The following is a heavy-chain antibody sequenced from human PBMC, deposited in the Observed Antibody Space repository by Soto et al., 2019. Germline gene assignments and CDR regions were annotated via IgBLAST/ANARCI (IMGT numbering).Heavy chain of an antibody. CDR2: IIPIFGTA. Sequence: GASVKVSRKASGGTLSNYAISWVRQAPGQGLEWMGGIIPIFGTANYAQKFQGRVTITADKSTSTAYMELSSLRSEDTAVYYCASTDYGDLYYYYYYGMDVWGQGTTVTVSS. V-gene: IGHV1-69*06. D-gene: IGHD4-17*01. J-gene: IGHJ6*02. CDR1: GGTLSNYA. CDR3: ASTDYGDLYYYYYYGMDV.